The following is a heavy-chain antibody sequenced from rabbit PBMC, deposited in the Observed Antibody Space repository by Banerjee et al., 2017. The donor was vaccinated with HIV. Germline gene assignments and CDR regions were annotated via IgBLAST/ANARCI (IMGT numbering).Heavy chain of an antibody. CDR3: ARDGTSGWGGGTRLDL. J-gene: IGHJ3*01. D-gene: IGHD4-1*01. CDR1: GIDFSRYGV. CDR2: IDPVFGST. V-gene: IGHV1S43*01. Sequence: QSLEESGGGLVKPGGTLTLTCKASGIDFSRYGVSWVRQAPGKGLEWIGYIDPVFGSTYYASWVNGRFTISSHNAQNTLYLQLNSLTAADTATYFCARDGTSGWGGGTRLDLWAQAPWSPS.